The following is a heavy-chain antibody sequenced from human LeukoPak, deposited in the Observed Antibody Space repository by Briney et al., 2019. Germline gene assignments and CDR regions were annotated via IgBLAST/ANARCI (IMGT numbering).Heavy chain of an antibody. Sequence: PGGSLRLSCAGSGFTFSFYAMSWVRQAPGKGLEWVSAITDSGGSTYHADSVKGRFTISRDNSKNTLYLQMNSLRAEDTAVYFCAKAGDYVWGSYRTLDYWGQGTLVTVSS. CDR2: ITDSGGST. D-gene: IGHD3-16*02. CDR1: GFTFSFYA. V-gene: IGHV3-23*01. J-gene: IGHJ4*02. CDR3: AKAGDYVWGSYRTLDY.